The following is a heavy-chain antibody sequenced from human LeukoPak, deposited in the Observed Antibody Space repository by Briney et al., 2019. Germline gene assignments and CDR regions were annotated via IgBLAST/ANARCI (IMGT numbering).Heavy chain of an antibody. Sequence: MPSQTLSLTCAVSGGSISSGGYSWSWIRRPPGKGLEWIGYIYHSGSTYYNPSLKSRVTISVDRSKNQFSLKLSSVTAADTAVYYCARGRVVVAATTMKFDPWGQGTLVTVSS. V-gene: IGHV4-30-2*01. D-gene: IGHD2-15*01. CDR2: IYHSGST. CDR3: ARGRVVVAATTMKFDP. J-gene: IGHJ5*02. CDR1: GGSISSGGYS.